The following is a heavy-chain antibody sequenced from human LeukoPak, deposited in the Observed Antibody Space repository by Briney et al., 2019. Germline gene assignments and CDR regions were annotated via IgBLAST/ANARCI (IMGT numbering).Heavy chain of an antibody. CDR3: ARSIAVGGPRYFDL. Sequence: SETLSLTCAVYGGSFSGYYWSWIRQPPGKGLEGMGEINHSGSTKYNPSLKSRVTISVDTSKNQFSLKLSSVTAADTAVYYCARSIAVGGPRYFDLWGRGTLVTVSS. J-gene: IGHJ2*01. CDR2: INHSGST. D-gene: IGHD6-19*01. V-gene: IGHV4-34*01. CDR1: GGSFSGYY.